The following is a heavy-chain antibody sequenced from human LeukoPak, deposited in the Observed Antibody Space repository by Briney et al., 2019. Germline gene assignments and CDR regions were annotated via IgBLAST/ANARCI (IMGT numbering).Heavy chain of an antibody. CDR1: GFTFSNAW. V-gene: IGHV3-15*01. J-gene: IGHJ4*02. D-gene: IGHD3-22*01. CDR2: IKSKTDGGTT. Sequence: GGSLRLSCAASGFTFSNAWMSWVRQAPGKGLEWVGRIKSKTDGGTTDYAAPVKGRFTISRDDSKNTLYLQMNSLRTEDTAVYYCAKDHITMMVMLDYFDYWGQGTLVTVSS. CDR3: AKDHITMMVMLDYFDY.